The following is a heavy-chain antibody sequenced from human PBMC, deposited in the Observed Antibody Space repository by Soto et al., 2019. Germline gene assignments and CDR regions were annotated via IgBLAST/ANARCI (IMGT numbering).Heavy chain of an antibody. V-gene: IGHV3-30*18. D-gene: IGHD6-13*01. Sequence: QVQLVESGGGVVQPGRSLRLSCAASGFTFSSYGMHWVRQAPGKGLEWVAVISYDGSNKYYADSVKGRFTISRDNSKNTLYLQMNSLRAEDTAVYYCAKLTGIGRDAFDIWGQGTMVTVSS. CDR2: ISYDGSNK. CDR1: GFTFSSYG. CDR3: AKLTGIGRDAFDI. J-gene: IGHJ3*02.